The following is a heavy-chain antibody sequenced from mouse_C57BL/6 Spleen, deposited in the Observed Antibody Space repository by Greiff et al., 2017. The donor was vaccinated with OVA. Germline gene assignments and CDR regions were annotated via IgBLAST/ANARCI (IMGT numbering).Heavy chain of an antibody. Sequence: QVQLQQPGAELVKPGASVKLSCKASGYTFTSYWMHWVKQRPGQGLEWIGMIHPNSGSTNYNEKFKSKATLTVDKSSSTAYMQLSSLTSEDSAVYYCAREHYYGSSPWYFDVWGTGTTVTVSS. J-gene: IGHJ1*03. CDR1: GYTFTSYW. D-gene: IGHD1-1*01. CDR2: IHPNSGST. V-gene: IGHV1-64*01. CDR3: AREHYYGSSPWYFDV.